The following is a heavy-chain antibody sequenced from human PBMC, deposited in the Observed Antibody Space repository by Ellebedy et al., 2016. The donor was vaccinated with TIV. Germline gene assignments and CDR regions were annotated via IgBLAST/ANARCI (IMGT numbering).Heavy chain of an antibody. Sequence: MPSETLSLTCSVSGYSISSGYYWGWIRQPPGRGLEWIGSGHHSGTTYYNPSLKSRLTISIDTSRNQFPLKLSSVTAADTAVYYCARLFIGFDSLTNYFDPWGQGTLVTVSS. D-gene: IGHD3-9*01. CDR2: GHHSGTT. J-gene: IGHJ5*02. CDR3: ARLFIGFDSLTNYFDP. CDR1: GYSISSGYY. V-gene: IGHV4-38-2*01.